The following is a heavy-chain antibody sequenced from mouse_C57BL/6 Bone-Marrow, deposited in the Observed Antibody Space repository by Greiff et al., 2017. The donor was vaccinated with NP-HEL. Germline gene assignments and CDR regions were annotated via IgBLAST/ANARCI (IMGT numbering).Heavy chain of an antibody. V-gene: IGHV2-2*01. Sequence: QVQLQQSGPGLVQPSQRLSITCTVSGFSLTSYGVHWVRQSPGKGLEWLGVIWSGGSTDYNEAFISRLSISKDNSNSQVFCKMIRLQADDTAVYYCARNAGVAPDYWGQGNTLTVSS. CDR2: IWSGGST. CDR3: ARNAGVAPDY. CDR1: GFSLTSYG. D-gene: IGHD1-1*01. J-gene: IGHJ2*01.